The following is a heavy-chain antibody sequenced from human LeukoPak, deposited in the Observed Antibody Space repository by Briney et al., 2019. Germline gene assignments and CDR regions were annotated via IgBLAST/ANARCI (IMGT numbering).Heavy chain of an antibody. D-gene: IGHD3-3*02. V-gene: IGHV3-53*01. Sequence: GGSLRLSCAASGFTVSSNYMSWVRQAPGKGLEWVSLIYTGGSTYYADSVKGRFTISRDNSKNTLYLQMNSLRAEDTAVYYCATLSRYYYYGMDVWGQGTTVTVSS. J-gene: IGHJ6*02. CDR3: ATLSRYYYYGMDV. CDR2: IYTGGST. CDR1: GFTVSSNY.